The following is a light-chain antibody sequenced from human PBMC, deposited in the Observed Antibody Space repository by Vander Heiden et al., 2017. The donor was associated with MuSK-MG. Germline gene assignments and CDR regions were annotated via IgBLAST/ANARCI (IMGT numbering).Light chain of an antibody. CDR2: EVS. Sequence: QPALTRPASVSGSPGQSITIACTGTSSDVGGYNYVSWYQQHPGKAPKLMIYEVSNRPSGVSNRFSGSKSGNTASLTISGPQAEDEADYYCSSYTSSSTHWVFGTGTKVTVL. CDR1: SSDVGGYNY. V-gene: IGLV2-14*01. J-gene: IGLJ1*01. CDR3: SSYTSSSTHWV.